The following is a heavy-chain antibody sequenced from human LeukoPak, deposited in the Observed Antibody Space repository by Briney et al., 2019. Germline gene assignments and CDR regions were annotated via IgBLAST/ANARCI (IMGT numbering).Heavy chain of an antibody. CDR1: GYRFPSYW. CDR2: IYPGDSDT. CDR3: ARAKYYYDSSGYYYHDAFDI. Sequence: GESLKISCKGSGYRFPSYWIGWVRQMPGKGLEWMGIIYPGDSDTRYSPSFQGQVTISVDKSISTAYLQWSSLKASDTAMYYCARAKYYYDSSGYYYHDAFDIWGQGTMVTVSS. J-gene: IGHJ3*02. V-gene: IGHV5-51*01. D-gene: IGHD3-22*01.